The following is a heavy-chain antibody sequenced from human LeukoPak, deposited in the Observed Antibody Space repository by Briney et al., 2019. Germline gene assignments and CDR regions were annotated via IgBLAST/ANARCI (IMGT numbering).Heavy chain of an antibody. Sequence: SETLPLTCAVSGGSISSSNWWSWVRQPPGKGLEWIGEIYHSGSTNYNPSLKSRVTISVDKSKNQFSLKLSSVTAADTAVYYCARSIWQDTARTRAAFDIWGQGTMVTVSS. CDR2: IYHSGST. V-gene: IGHV4-4*02. CDR3: ARSIWQDTARTRAAFDI. D-gene: IGHD5-18*01. CDR1: GGSISSSNW. J-gene: IGHJ3*02.